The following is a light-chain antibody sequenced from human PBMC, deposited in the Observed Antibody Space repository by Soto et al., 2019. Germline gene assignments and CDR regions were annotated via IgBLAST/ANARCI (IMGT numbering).Light chain of an antibody. CDR2: GAS. Sequence: EIVMTQSPATLSVSPGERATLSCRASQRVSSNLPWYQQKPGQAPSLLIYGASTRATGIPARFSGSGSGTEFTLTISSLQSEDFAVYYCQQYNNWPYTFGQGTKLEIK. V-gene: IGKV3-15*01. J-gene: IGKJ2*01. CDR1: QRVSSN. CDR3: QQYNNWPYT.